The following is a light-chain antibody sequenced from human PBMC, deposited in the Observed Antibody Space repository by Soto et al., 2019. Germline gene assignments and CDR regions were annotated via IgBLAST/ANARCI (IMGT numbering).Light chain of an antibody. CDR1: SSDVGAYDY. J-gene: IGLJ1*01. Sequence: QSVLTQPASVSGSPGQSITISCTGTSSDVGAYDYVSWYQQHPDKATKIMIYEVSNRPSGVSNSFSGSRSVNTATLTISGLQADDEADYYCSSYTSSSTRVFGTGTKVTVL. CDR2: EVS. V-gene: IGLV2-14*03. CDR3: SSYTSSSTRV.